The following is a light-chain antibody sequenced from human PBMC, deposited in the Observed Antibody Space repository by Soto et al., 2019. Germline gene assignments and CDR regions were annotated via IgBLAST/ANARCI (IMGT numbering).Light chain of an antibody. J-gene: IGKJ2*01. CDR2: GAS. V-gene: IGKV3-20*01. CDR1: QSVSSSY. CDR3: QQYGSSPVT. Sequence: EIVLTQSPGTLFLSPGERATLSCRASQSVSSSYLAWYQQKPGQAPRLLIYGASSRATGIPDRFSGSGSGTDFTLTISRLEPEDFAVYYCQQYGSSPVTFGQGTKLEIK.